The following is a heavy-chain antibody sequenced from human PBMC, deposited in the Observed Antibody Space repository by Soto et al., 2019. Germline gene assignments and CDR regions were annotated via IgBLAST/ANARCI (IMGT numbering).Heavy chain of an antibody. CDR2: IYYSGST. J-gene: IGHJ4*02. Sequence: KPSETLSLTCTVSGGSISSYYWSWIRQPPGKGLEWIGYIYYSGSTYYNPSLKSRVTISVDTSKNQFSLKLSSVTAADTAVYYCARAGTDNDYWGQGTLVTVSS. CDR3: ARAGTDNDY. CDR1: GGSISSYY. V-gene: IGHV4-59*08. D-gene: IGHD3-10*01.